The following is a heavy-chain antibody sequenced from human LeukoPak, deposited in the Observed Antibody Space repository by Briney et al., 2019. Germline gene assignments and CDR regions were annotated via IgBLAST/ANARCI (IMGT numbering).Heavy chain of an antibody. V-gene: IGHV4-4*08. CDR3: ARGRYYYGSGSTWFDP. D-gene: IGHD3-10*01. Sequence: SETLSLTCTVSGGSISSYYWSWIRQPPGKGLEWIGRIYTSGSTNYNPSLKSRVTISVDTSKNQFSLKLSSVTAADTAVYYCARGRYYYGSGSTWFDPWGQGTLVTVSS. CDR2: IYTSGST. J-gene: IGHJ5*02. CDR1: GGSISSYY.